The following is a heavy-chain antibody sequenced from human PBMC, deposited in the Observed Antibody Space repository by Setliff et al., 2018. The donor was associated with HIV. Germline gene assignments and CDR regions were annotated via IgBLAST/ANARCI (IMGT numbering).Heavy chain of an antibody. J-gene: IGHJ4*02. CDR3: ARAYFGSGIYY. CDR1: GGSISSYY. Sequence: PSETLSLTCTVSGGSISSYYWSWIRRPPGKGLEWLGHIYSSGSTNYNPSLKSRVTISVDTSKNQFSLKLYSVTAADTAVYYCARAYFGSGIYYWGQGTLVTVSS. D-gene: IGHD3-10*01. V-gene: IGHV4-4*09. CDR2: IYSSGST.